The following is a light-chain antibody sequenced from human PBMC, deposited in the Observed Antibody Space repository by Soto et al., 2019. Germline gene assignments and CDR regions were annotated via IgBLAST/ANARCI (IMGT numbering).Light chain of an antibody. CDR1: QNVSSNY. CDR2: VAS. CDR3: QQYGSSPRT. Sequence: EIVLTQSPDTLSLSPGERATLSCRASQNVSSNYIAWYQLKPGQAPRLVIYVASSRANGIPDRFSGSGSGTDFTLTISRLEPEDFAVYYCQQYGSSPRTFRQGTKVEIK. J-gene: IGKJ1*01. V-gene: IGKV3-20*01.